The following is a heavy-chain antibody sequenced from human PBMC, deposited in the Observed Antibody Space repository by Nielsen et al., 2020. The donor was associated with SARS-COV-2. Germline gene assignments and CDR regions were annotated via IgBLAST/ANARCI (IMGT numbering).Heavy chain of an antibody. CDR2: INWNGGST. J-gene: IGHJ4*02. CDR1: GFTFDDYG. V-gene: IGHV3-20*01. D-gene: IGHD2-15*01. CDR3: ARYYCSGGSCYPDY. Sequence: GGSLRLSCAASGFTFDDYGMSWVRQAPGKGLEWVSGINWNGGSTGYADSVKGRFTISRDNAKNSLYLQMNSLRAEDTALYHCARYYCSGGSCYPDYWGQGTLVTVSS.